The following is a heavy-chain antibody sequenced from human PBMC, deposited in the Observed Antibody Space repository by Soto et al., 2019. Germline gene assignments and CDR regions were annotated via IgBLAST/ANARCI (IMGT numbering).Heavy chain of an antibody. CDR3: ARDRYSSGWYDLDY. CDR1: GFTFSSYG. J-gene: IGHJ4*02. V-gene: IGHV3-33*01. Sequence: QVQLVESGGGVVQPGRSLRLSCAASGFTFSSYGMHWVRQAPDKGLEWVAVIWYDGSNKYYADSVKGRFTISRDNSKNTLYLQMNSLRVEDTAVYYCARDRYSSGWYDLDYWGQGTLVTVSS. CDR2: IWYDGSNK. D-gene: IGHD6-19*01.